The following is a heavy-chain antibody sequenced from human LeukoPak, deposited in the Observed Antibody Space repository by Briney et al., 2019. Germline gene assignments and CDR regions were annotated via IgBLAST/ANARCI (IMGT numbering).Heavy chain of an antibody. Sequence: GGSLRLSCAASGFTFSSYGINWIRQAPGKGLEWVSYISRSSSTIYYADPVKGRFTISRDNAKNSLYLQMNSLRDEDTAVYYCAREYSDSGRYYYGTIDYWGQGTLVTVSS. D-gene: IGHD3-22*01. CDR2: ISRSSSTI. J-gene: IGHJ4*02. CDR1: GFTFSSYG. CDR3: AREYSDSGRYYYGTIDY. V-gene: IGHV3-48*02.